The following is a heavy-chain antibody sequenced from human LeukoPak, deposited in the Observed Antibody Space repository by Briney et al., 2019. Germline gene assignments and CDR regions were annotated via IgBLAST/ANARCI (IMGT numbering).Heavy chain of an antibody. CDR3: AVCSSTYYYYGMDV. CDR2: IYYSGST. CDR1: GGSISSYY. J-gene: IGHJ6*04. Sequence: PSETLSLTCTVSGGSISSYYWSWIRQPPGKGLEWVGYIYYSGSTNYNPSLKSRVTISVDTSKNHFSLKLSSVTAADTAVYYCAVCSSTYYYYGMDVWGKGTTVTVSS. D-gene: IGHD2-2*01. V-gene: IGHV4-59*01.